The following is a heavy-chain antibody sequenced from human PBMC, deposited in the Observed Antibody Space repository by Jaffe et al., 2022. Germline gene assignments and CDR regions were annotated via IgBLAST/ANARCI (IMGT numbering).Heavy chain of an antibody. CDR2: IIPIFGTA. CDR1: GGTFSSYA. CDR3: ARGRIKTVLRFLEWSENNWFDP. D-gene: IGHD3-3*01. V-gene: IGHV1-69*01. Sequence: QVQLVQSGAEVKKPGSSVKVSCKASGGTFSSYAISWVRQAPGQGLEWMGGIIPIFGTANYAQKFQGRVTITADESTSTAYMELSSLRSEDTAVYYCARGRIKTVLRFLEWSENNWFDPWGQGTLVTVSS. J-gene: IGHJ5*02.